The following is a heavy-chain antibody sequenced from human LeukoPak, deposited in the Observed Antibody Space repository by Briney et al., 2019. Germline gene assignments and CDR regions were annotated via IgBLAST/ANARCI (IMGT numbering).Heavy chain of an antibody. CDR3: ARAPEEDFWSGYYPNWFDP. CDR2: VYTSGST. D-gene: IGHD3-3*01. CDR1: GDSITSGNHY. J-gene: IGHJ5*02. Sequence: SETLSLTCTVSGDSITSGNHYWSWIRQPAGKGLEWFGRVYTSGSTNYNPSLKSRVTISIDTSNNQFSLKLSSVTAADTAVYYCARAPEEDFWSGYYPNWFDPWGQGTLVTVSS. V-gene: IGHV4-61*02.